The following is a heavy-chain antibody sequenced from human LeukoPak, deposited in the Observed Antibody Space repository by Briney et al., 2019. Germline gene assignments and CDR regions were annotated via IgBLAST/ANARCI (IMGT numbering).Heavy chain of an antibody. V-gene: IGHV3-43D*03. J-gene: IGHJ4*02. D-gene: IGHD3-10*01. CDR1: GFTFDDYA. Sequence: PGGSLRLSCAASGFTFDDYAMHWVRQAPGKGLEWVSLISWDGGSTYYADSVKGRFTISRDNSKNSLYLQMNSLRAEDTALYYCATSLAAVGNYFDYWGQGTLVTVSS. CDR3: ATSLAAVGNYFDY. CDR2: ISWDGGST.